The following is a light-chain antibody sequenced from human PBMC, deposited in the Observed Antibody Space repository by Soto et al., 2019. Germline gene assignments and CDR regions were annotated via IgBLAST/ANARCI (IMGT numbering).Light chain of an antibody. CDR1: QSISSW. V-gene: IGKV1-5*03. CDR2: KAS. CDR3: QHLGT. J-gene: IGKJ1*01. Sequence: DIQMTQSPSTLSASVGDRVTITCRASQSISSWLAWYQQKPGKAPKLLIYKASSLESGVPSRFSGSGSGTEFTLTISSLQPDDFATYYCQHLGTFGQGTKVGIK.